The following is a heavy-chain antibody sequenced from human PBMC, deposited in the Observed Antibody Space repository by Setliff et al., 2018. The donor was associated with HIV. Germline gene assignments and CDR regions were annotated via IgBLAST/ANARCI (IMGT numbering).Heavy chain of an antibody. D-gene: IGHD5-18*01. CDR3: ASIELAAMVPVDY. CDR1: GFTFSSYD. CDR2: IGTGGDT. J-gene: IGHJ4*02. Sequence: GSLRLPCEASGFTFSSYDFHWVRQAAAKGLEWVAAIGTGGDTYYVDSVKGRFTISRDNAKNSLFLQMNSLRAEDTAVYYCASIELAAMVPVDYWGQGTLVTVSS. V-gene: IGHV3-13*01.